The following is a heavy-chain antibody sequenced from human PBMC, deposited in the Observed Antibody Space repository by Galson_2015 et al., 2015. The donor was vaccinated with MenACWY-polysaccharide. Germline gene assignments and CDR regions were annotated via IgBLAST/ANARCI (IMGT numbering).Heavy chain of an antibody. J-gene: IGHJ3*01. CDR1: GGSINSRSYH. V-gene: IGHV4-39*01. Sequence: ETLSLTCTVFGGSINSRSYHWGWIRQPPGKGLEWIGIIYYRGNTYYNPSLESRVTISVDTSNNQFSLMLSSVTAADTALYYCARAPTPYCSSTSCFNKYAFDVWGQGTMVTVSS. D-gene: IGHD2-2*01. CDR3: ARAPTPYCSSTSCFNKYAFDV. CDR2: IYYRGNT.